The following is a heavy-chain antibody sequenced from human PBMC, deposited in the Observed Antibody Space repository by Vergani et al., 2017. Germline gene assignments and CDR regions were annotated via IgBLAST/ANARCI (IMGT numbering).Heavy chain of an antibody. V-gene: IGHV4-4*02. CDR3: ATIGYRRWGYYFDY. CDR1: GFTFNSYG. Sequence: QVQLVESGGGVVQPGGSLRLSCAASGFTFNSYGMHWVRQPPGKGLEWIGEISHTEDTKYSPSLKSRVTVSVDESRNLFSLRLNSVTAADTAVYYCATIGYRRWGYYFDYWGQGILVTVSS. J-gene: IGHJ4*02. D-gene: IGHD2-2*02. CDR2: ISHTEDT.